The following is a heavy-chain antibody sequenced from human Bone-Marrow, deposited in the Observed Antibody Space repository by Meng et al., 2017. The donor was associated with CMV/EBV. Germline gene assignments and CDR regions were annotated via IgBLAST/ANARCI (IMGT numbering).Heavy chain of an antibody. V-gene: IGHV4-61*01. J-gene: IGHJ4*02. CDR1: GGSVTSGRYY. D-gene: IGHD1-26*01. CDR3: ARENIVGATTFDS. CDR2: VYYNGDT. Sequence: QVQLQESGPGLVKPSETLFLTCDVSGGSVTSGRYYWSWIRQPPGKGLEWIGYVYYNGDTKYNPSLKSRVTISVDTSKNQFSLGLSSVTAADTAVYYCARENIVGATTFDSWGLGTLVTVSS.